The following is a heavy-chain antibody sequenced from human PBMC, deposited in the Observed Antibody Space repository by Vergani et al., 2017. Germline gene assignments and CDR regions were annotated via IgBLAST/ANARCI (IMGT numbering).Heavy chain of an antibody. J-gene: IGHJ4*02. CDR1: GGSISSYY. V-gene: IGHV4-59*08. CDR3: ASSIMITFGGVIGFDY. Sequence: QVQLQESGPGLVKPSETLSLTCTVSGGSISSYYWSWIRQPPGKGLEWIGYIYYSGSTYYNPSLKSRVTISVDTSKSQFSLKLSSVTAADTAVYYCASSIMITFGGVIGFDYWGQGTLVTVSS. D-gene: IGHD3-16*02. CDR2: IYYSGST.